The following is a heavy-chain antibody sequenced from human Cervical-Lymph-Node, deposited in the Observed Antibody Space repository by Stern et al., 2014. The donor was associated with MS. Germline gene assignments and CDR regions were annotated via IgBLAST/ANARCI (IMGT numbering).Heavy chain of an antibody. CDR2: IRGKAKNYAT. J-gene: IGHJ3*02. V-gene: IGHV3-73*01. CDR3: SPASAI. Sequence: EVQLVESGGGLVQPGGSLKLSCGVSGLSFSDAAVHWVRQASGQGLEWVGRIRGKAKNYATSYAASVKGRFTLSRTDSQNTAYLLMNSLKREDTAVYYCSPASAIWGQGTAVTVSS. CDR1: GLSFSDAA.